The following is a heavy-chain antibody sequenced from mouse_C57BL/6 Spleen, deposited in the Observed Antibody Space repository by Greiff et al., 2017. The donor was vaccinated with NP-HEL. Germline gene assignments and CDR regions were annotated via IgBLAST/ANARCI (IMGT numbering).Heavy chain of an antibody. CDR3: ARRTSYGHYFDY. J-gene: IGHJ2*01. Sequence: EVHLVESEGGLVQPGSSMKLSCTASGFTFSDYYMAWVRQVPEKGLEWVANINYDGSSTYYLDSLKSRFIISRDNAKNILYLQMSSLKSEDTATYYCARRTSYGHYFDYWGQGTTLTVSS. CDR2: INYDGSST. D-gene: IGHD5-5*01. CDR1: GFTFSDYY. V-gene: IGHV5-16*01.